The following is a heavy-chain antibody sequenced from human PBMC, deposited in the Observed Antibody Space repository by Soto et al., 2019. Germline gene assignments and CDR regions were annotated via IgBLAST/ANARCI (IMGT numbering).Heavy chain of an antibody. J-gene: IGHJ6*03. V-gene: IGHV3-48*01. CDR1: GFTFSSYS. Sequence: PGGSLRLSCAASGFTFSSYSMNWVRQAPGKGLEWVSYISSSSSTIYYADSVKGRFTMSRDNAKNSLYLQMNSLRAEDTAVYYCARGYSSYYDFWSGYYEGLGYYYYYYMDVWGKGTTVTVSS. CDR2: ISSSSSTI. D-gene: IGHD3-3*01. CDR3: ARGYSSYYDFWSGYYEGLGYYYYYYMDV.